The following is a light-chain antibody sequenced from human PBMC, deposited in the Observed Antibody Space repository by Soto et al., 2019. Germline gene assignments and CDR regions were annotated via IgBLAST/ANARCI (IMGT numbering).Light chain of an antibody. CDR2: DVS. CDR1: SSDVGGYNY. CDR3: SSYTSSRTHYV. Sequence: QSVRTQPASVSGSPGQSITISCTGTSSDVGGYNYVSWYQQHPGKAPKLMIYDVSNRPSGVSNRFSGSKSGNTASLTISGLQAEDEADYYCSSYTSSRTHYVFGTGTKVTVL. V-gene: IGLV2-14*01. J-gene: IGLJ1*01.